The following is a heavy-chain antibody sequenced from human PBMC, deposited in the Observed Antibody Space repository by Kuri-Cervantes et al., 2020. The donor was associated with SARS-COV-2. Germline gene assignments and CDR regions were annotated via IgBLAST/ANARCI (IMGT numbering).Heavy chain of an antibody. CDR1: GYTFTSYA. V-gene: IGHV1-3*01. J-gene: IGHJ3*02. CDR3: ARRDIVVVPAANDAFAI. Sequence: ASVKVSCKASGYTFTSYAMHWVRQAPGQRLEWMGWINAGNGNTKYSQKFQGRVTITRDTSASTAYMELSSLRSEDTAVYYCARRDIVVVPAANDAFAIWGQGKMVNVSS. D-gene: IGHD2-2*01. CDR2: INAGNGNT.